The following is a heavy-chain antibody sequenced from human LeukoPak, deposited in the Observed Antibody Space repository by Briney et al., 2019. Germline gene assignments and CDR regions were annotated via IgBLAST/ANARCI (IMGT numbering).Heavy chain of an antibody. CDR3: TRDLAAAAT. D-gene: IGHD6-13*01. Sequence: PGGSLRLSCAASGFTFSSYSMNWVRRAPGKGLEWVANINQDGKKRYYVDSVKGRFTISRDNAKNLLYLQMNSLTAEDTAVYYCTRDLAAAATWGQGALVTVSS. CDR2: INQDGKKR. V-gene: IGHV3-7*03. CDR1: GFTFSSYS. J-gene: IGHJ5*02.